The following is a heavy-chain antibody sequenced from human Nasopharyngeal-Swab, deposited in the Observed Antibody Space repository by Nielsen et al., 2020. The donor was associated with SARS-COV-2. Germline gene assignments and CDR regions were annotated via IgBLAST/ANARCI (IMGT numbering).Heavy chain of an antibody. V-gene: IGHV4-59*01. D-gene: IGHD3-3*01. J-gene: IGHJ4*02. CDR3: ARAQDFWSPFDY. Sequence: SETLSLTCTVSGNSIRNYSWNWIRQPPGKGLEWIGYIYDSGNTNYNSSLKSRVTISVDTSKNHFSLKLSSVTAADTAVYYCARAQDFWSPFDYWGQGALVTVSS. CDR2: IYDSGNT. CDR1: GNSIRNYS.